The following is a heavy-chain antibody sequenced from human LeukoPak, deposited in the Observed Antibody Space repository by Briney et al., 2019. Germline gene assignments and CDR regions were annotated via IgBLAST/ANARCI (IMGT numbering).Heavy chain of an antibody. Sequence: PSETLSLTSAVRGGSFSVIKWRSVCQTPGKGLEWIGDINLTGNTNYNPSLTDYNPSLKSRVTISVDSSNNELSLKVTSLTAADTGVYYCSRGRRDPLEYCYYIDVWGKGTTVTVSS. D-gene: IGHD3-3*01. J-gene: IGHJ6*03. V-gene: IGHV4-34*01. CDR2: INLTGNT. CDR3: SRGRRDPLEYCYYIDV. CDR1: GGSFSVIK.